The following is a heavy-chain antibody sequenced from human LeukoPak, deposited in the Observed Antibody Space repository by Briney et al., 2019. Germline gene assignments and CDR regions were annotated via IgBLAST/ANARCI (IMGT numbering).Heavy chain of an antibody. CDR1: GFTFSSYA. J-gene: IGHJ4*02. Sequence: GGSLRLSCAASGFTFSSYAMSWVRQAPGKGLEWVSGISGSGGSTYYADSVKGRFTISRDNSKNTLYLQMNSPSAEDTAVYYCAFLPGDSIGWYEVNYWGQGTLVTVSS. D-gene: IGHD6-13*01. CDR2: ISGSGGST. V-gene: IGHV3-23*01. CDR3: AFLPGDSIGWYEVNY.